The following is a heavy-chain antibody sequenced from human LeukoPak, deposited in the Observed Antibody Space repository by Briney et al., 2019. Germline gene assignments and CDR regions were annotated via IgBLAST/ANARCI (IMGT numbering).Heavy chain of an antibody. CDR1: GGSISSSSYY. Sequence: PSETLSLTCTVSGGSISSSSYYWGWIRQPPGKGLEWIGSIYYSGSTYHNPSLKSRVTISVDTSKNQFSLKLSSVTAADTAVYYCARHTPGGMDVWGQGTTVTVSS. CDR3: ARHTPGGMDV. D-gene: IGHD3-10*01. V-gene: IGHV4-39*01. J-gene: IGHJ6*02. CDR2: IYYSGST.